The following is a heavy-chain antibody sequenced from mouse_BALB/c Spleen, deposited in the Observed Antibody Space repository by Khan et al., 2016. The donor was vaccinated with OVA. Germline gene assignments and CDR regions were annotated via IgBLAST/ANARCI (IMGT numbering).Heavy chain of an antibody. Sequence: EVELVESGGGLVEPGGSLKLSCAASGFTFSSFVMSWVRQTPEKRLEWVATISSAATYTYYPDSVKGRFTISRDNAKNTLYLKMNRLRSHDNAIDYSATGNYGWFAYWGQGTLVTVST. V-gene: IGHV5-9-1*01. CDR3: ATGNYGWFAY. CDR1: GFTFSSFV. D-gene: IGHD2-1*01. CDR2: ISSAATYT. J-gene: IGHJ3*01.